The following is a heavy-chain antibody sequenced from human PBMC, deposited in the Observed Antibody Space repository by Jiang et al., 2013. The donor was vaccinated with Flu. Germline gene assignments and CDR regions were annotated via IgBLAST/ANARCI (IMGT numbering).Heavy chain of an antibody. Sequence: LRISXKGSGYSFTSYWISWVRQMPGKGLEWMGRIDPSDSYTNYSPSFQGHVTISADKSISTAYLQWSSLKASDTAMYYCARLIVVPAAPLSYYYGMDVWGKGTTVTVSS. CDR3: ARLIVVPAAPLSYYYGMDV. V-gene: IGHV5-10-1*01. D-gene: IGHD2-2*01. J-gene: IGHJ6*04. CDR1: GYSFTSYW. CDR2: IDPSDSYT.